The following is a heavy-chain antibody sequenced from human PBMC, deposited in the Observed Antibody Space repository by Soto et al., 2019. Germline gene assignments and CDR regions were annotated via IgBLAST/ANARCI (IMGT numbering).Heavy chain of an antibody. CDR3: ARDLTHYCISTSCHYGMDV. Sequence: PGGSLRLSCAASGFTFGDYYMSWVRQAPGKGLEWVAVISYDGSNKYYADSVKGRFTISRDNSKNTLYLQMNSLRAEDTAVYYSARDLTHYCISTSCHYGMDVWGQGTTVTVSS. J-gene: IGHJ6*02. V-gene: IGHV3-30-3*01. CDR2: ISYDGSNK. CDR1: GFTFGDYY. D-gene: IGHD2-2*01.